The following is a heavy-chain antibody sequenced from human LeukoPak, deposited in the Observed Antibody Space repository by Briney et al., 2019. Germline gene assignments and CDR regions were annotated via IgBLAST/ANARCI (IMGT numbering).Heavy chain of an antibody. V-gene: IGHV1-2*02. CDR3: ASLAFGNWNDAYYMDV. J-gene: IGHJ6*03. CDR2: INPNSGGT. CDR1: GYTFTGYY. D-gene: IGHD1-20*01. Sequence: ASVKVSCKASGYTFTGYYMHWVRQAPGQGLEWMGWINPNSGGTNYAQKFQGGVTMTRDTSISTAYMELSRLRSDDTAVYYCASLAFGNWNDAYYMDVWGKGTTVTVSS.